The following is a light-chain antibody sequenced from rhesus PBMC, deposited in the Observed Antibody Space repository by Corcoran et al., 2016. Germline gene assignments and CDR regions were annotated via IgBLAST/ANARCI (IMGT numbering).Light chain of an antibody. CDR1: QRVITS. CDR2: DAS. V-gene: IGKV3-42*02. J-gene: IGKJ1*01. Sequence: EIVLTQSPGTLSLSPGGRATLSCRASQRVITSLAWYQQKPGQPPRPHSYDASTRATGFPDRFSGSGSGTDFPLTLSGLGPGGFGLYYFRLYNDWTFGQGTKVEIK. CDR3: RLYNDWT.